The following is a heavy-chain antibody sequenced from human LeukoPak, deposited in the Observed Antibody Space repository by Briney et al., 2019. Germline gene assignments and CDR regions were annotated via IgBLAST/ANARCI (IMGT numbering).Heavy chain of an antibody. V-gene: IGHV1-18*01. CDR2: VSAYADDT. Sequence: ASVKVSCKASGYTFTNYGISCVRQAPGQGLEWMGWVSAYADDTNYVQKFRGRITMTTDTSTSTAYVELRSLRSDDTAVYYCARDLVIEPTGDWFDPWGQGTLVIVSS. CDR3: ARDLVIEPTGDWFDP. CDR1: GYTFTNYG. J-gene: IGHJ5*02. D-gene: IGHD2/OR15-2a*01.